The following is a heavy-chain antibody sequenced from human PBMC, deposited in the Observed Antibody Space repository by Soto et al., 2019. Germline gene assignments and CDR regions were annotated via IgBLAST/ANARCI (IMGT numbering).Heavy chain of an antibody. CDR2: IIPIFGTA. V-gene: IGHV1-69*13. J-gene: IGHJ6*02. CDR1: GGTFSSYA. D-gene: IGHD2-2*01. CDR3: ARPGVPAPVGVHYYSYGMDV. Sequence: SVKVSCKASGGTFSSYAISWVRQAPGQGLEWMGGIIPIFGTANYAQKFQGRVTITADESTSTAYMELSSLRSEDTAVYYCARPGVPAPVGVHYYSYGMDVWGQGTTVTVSS.